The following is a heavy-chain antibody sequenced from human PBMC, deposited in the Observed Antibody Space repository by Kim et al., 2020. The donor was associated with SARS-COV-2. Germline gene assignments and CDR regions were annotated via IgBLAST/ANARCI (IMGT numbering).Heavy chain of an antibody. Sequence: SETLSLTCTVSGGSISSGGYYWSWIRQHPGKGLEWIGYIYYSGSTYYNPSLKSRVTISVDTSKNQFSLKLSSVTAADTAVYYCARDHRDIVVVPAAIGWFDPWGQGTLVTVSS. CDR2: IYYSGST. CDR3: ARDHRDIVVVPAAIGWFDP. CDR1: GGSISSGGYY. J-gene: IGHJ5*02. D-gene: IGHD2-2*02. V-gene: IGHV4-31*03.